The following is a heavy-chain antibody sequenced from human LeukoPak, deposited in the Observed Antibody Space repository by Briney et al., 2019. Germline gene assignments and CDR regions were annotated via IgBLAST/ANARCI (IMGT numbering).Heavy chain of an antibody. V-gene: IGHV3-74*01. J-gene: IGHJ4*02. CDR1: GFTFSSYW. D-gene: IGHD2-21*02. Sequence: GGSLRLSCAASGFTFSSYWMHWVRQAPGKGLVWVSRINSDGSSTSYADSVKGRFTISRDNAKNTLYLQMNSLRAEGTAVYYCARVGIYCGGDCYNDYWGQGTLVTVSS. CDR3: ARVGIYCGGDCYNDY. CDR2: INSDGSST.